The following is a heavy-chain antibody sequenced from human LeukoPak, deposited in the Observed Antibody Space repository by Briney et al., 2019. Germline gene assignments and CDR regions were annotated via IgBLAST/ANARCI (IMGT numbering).Heavy chain of an antibody. D-gene: IGHD3-3*01. CDR2: INPSGGST. J-gene: IGHJ6*02. CDR1: GYTFTGYH. CDR3: AREGFPPKISDFWSGLGPYYYYGMDV. V-gene: IGHV1-46*01. Sequence: ASVKVSCKASGYTFTGYHMHWVRQAPGQGLEWMGIINPSGGSTSYTQKFQGRVTMTRDTSTSTVYMELSSLRSEDTAVYYCAREGFPPKISDFWSGLGPYYYYGMDVWGQGTTVTVSS.